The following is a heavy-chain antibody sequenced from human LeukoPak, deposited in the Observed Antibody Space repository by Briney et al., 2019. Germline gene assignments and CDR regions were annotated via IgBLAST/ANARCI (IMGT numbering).Heavy chain of an antibody. CDR2: ISSSRSYI. CDR3: ARDGAYYYDSSGPPFDY. J-gene: IGHJ4*02. V-gene: IGHV3-21*01. CDR1: GFTFSSYS. Sequence: GGSLRLSCAASGFTFSSYSMNWVRQAPGKGLEWVSSISSSRSYIYYADSVKGRFTISRDNAKNSLYLQMNSLRAEDTAVYYCARDGAYYYDSSGPPFDYWGQGTLVTVSS. D-gene: IGHD3-22*01.